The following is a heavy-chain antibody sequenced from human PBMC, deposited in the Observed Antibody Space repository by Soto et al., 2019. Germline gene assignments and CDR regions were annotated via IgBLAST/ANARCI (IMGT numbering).Heavy chain of an antibody. CDR3: ARAYSSSSAVAFDY. CDR1: GGSISSGGYS. V-gene: IGHV4-30-2*01. J-gene: IGHJ4*02. D-gene: IGHD6-6*01. Sequence: TLSLTCAVSGGSISSGGYSWSWIRQPPGKGLEWIGYIHHSGSTYYNPSLKSRVTISVDRSKNQFSLKLSSVTAADTAVYYCARAYSSSSAVAFDYWGQGTLVTSPQ. CDR2: IHHSGST.